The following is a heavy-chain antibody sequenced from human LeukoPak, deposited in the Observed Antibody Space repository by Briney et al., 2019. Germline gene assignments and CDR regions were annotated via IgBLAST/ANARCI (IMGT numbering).Heavy chain of an antibody. V-gene: IGHV4-38-2*02. Sequence: SETLSLTCTVSGYSITSGYNWAWIRQPPGKVLGLIGSIYHSGSAYYNPSLKSRVTISVDTSKNQFSLKLSSVTAADTAVYYCVRYCSSTTCYTRAVDYWGQGTLVTVSS. CDR3: VRYCSSTTCYTRAVDY. J-gene: IGHJ4*02. D-gene: IGHD2-2*02. CDR1: GYSITSGYN. CDR2: IYHSGSA.